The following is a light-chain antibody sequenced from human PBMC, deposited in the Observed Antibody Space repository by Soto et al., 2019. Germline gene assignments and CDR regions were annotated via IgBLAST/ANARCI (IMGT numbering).Light chain of an antibody. CDR1: QGISSY. CDR3: QQLNSYPFS. J-gene: IGKJ3*01. Sequence: DIQLTQSPSFLSASVGDRVTITCRASQGISSYLAWYQQKPGKAPKLLIYAASTLKSGVPSMFSDSGSVTDFTLTIISLQTEDFTTYDCQQLNSYPFSFGPGTKVDIK. V-gene: IGKV1-9*01. CDR2: AAS.